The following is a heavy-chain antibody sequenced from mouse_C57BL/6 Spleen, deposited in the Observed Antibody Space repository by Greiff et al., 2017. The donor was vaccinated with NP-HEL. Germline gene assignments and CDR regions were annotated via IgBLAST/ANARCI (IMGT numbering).Heavy chain of an antibody. J-gene: IGHJ4*01. D-gene: IGHD2-4*01. V-gene: IGHV1-81*01. Sequence: VQLQQSGAELARPGASVKLSCKASGYTFTSYGISWVKQRTGQGLEWIGEIYPRSGNTYYNEKFKGKATLTADKSSSTAYMELRSLTSEDSAVYFCAIYYDYDVNYAMDYWGQGTSVTVSS. CDR1: GYTFTSYG. CDR3: AIYYDYDVNYAMDY. CDR2: IYPRSGNT.